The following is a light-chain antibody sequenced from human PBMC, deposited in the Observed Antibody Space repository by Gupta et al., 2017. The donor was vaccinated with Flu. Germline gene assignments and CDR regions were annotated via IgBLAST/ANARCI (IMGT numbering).Light chain of an antibody. Sequence: TAALTGTGSTSEVVKQGVNGRQQQQGQAPKLLLDRNNNRTPGISERVPLSRSGTADSLTITGLQADDEADYYCTTQDNSSSVQVFGGGTKLTVL. J-gene: IGLJ2*01. CDR2: RNN. CDR1: TSEVVKQG. CDR3: TTQDNSSSVQV. V-gene: IGLV10-54*04.